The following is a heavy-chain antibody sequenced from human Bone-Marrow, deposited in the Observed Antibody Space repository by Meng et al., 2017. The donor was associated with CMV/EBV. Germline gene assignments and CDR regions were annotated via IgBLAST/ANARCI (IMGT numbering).Heavy chain of an antibody. V-gene: IGHV3-53*01. D-gene: IGHD5-12*01. CDR2: IYSGGST. J-gene: IGHJ4*03. CDR3: AKDQARDIVNYLDD. Sequence: GESLKISCAASGFTVSSNYMSWVRQAPGKGLEWVSVIYSGGSTYYADSVRGRFTISRDNSKNTLYLQMSSLRAEDTAVYYCAKDQARDIVNYLDDWGRGTLVTVSS. CDR1: GFTVSSNY.